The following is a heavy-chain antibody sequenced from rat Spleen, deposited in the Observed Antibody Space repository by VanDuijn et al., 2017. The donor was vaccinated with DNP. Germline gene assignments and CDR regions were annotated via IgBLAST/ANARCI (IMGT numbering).Heavy chain of an antibody. CDR1: GYSITSNY. CDR2: INYSGST. V-gene: IGHV3-1*01. D-gene: IGHD1-7*01. J-gene: IGHJ2*01. CDR3: ARWTRYFDY. Sequence: EVRLQESGPGLVQPSQSLSLTCSVTGYSITSNYWAWIRKFPGNKMEWIGYINYSGSTGYNPSLKSRISVTRDTSKNQFFLQLNSVTIEDTATYYCARWTRYFDYWGQGAMVTVSS.